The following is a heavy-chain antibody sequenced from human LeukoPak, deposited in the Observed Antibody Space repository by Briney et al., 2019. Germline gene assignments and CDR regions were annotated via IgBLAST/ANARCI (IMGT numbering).Heavy chain of an antibody. CDR2: INHSGST. CDR1: GGSFSGYY. D-gene: IGHD6-19*01. V-gene: IGHV4-34*01. Sequence: KPSETLSLTCAVYGGSFSGYYWSWIRQPPGKGLEWIGEINHSGSTNYNPSLKSRVTISVDTSKNQFSLKLSSVTAADTAVYYCARESSGWYGGVTMRRSWFDHCRQVTLVTVSA. CDR3: ARESSGWYGGVTMRRSWFDH. J-gene: IGHJ5*02.